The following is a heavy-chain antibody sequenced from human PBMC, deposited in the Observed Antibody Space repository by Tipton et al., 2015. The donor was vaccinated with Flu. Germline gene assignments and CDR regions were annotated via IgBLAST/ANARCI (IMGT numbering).Heavy chain of an antibody. CDR3: TAGVGATDHDY. J-gene: IGHJ4*02. CDR2: IKSKTDGGTR. CDR1: GFTFSNAW. Sequence: AVSGFTFSNAWMSWVRQAPGKGLEWVGRIKSKTDGGTRDFPAPVKGRFAISRDDSKNTLYLQMNSLKTEDTAVYYCTAGVGATDHDYWGQGTLVTVSS. V-gene: IGHV3-15*01. D-gene: IGHD1-26*01.